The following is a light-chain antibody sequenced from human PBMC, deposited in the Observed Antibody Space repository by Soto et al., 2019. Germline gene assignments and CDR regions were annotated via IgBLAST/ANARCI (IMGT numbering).Light chain of an antibody. CDR2: EVS. CDR1: SSDVGGYNY. J-gene: IGLJ3*02. V-gene: IGLV2-8*01. Sequence: QSALTQPPSTSGSPGQSVTISCTGTSSDVGGYNYVSWYQQHPGNAPKLFIYEVSKRPSGVPDRFSGSKSGNTASLTVSGLQAEDEADYYCSSYAGSNNLVFGGGTQLTVL. CDR3: SSYAGSNNLV.